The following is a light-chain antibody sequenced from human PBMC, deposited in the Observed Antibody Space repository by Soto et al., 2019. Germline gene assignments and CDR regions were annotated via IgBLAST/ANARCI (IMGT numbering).Light chain of an antibody. J-gene: IGLJ2*01. CDR1: SSDVGGYNH. V-gene: IGLV2-14*01. CDR3: CSYTGLSSVV. CDR2: GVS. Sequence: QSALTQPASVSGSPGQSITISCTGTSSDVGGYNHVSWYQHPPGRAPKLILFGVSDRPSGVSHRFSGSKSGNTASLTISGLPAEDEADYYCCSYTGLSSVVFGGGTKLTVL.